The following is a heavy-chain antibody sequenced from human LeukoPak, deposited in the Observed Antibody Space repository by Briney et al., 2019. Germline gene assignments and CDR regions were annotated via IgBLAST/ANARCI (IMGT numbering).Heavy chain of an antibody. J-gene: IGHJ4*02. D-gene: IGHD3-10*01. V-gene: IGHV3-23*01. CDR2: ISGSGDDT. CDR3: AKKEAMIRGVPYYYDF. Sequence: LAGGSLRLSCSASGFTLSSYVMTWVRQAPGQGLEWVSAISGSGDDTYYADSVKGRFTISRDNSKNTLYLQMNSLRAEDTAVYYCAKKEAMIRGVPYYYDFWGQGTLVTVSS. CDR1: GFTLSSYV.